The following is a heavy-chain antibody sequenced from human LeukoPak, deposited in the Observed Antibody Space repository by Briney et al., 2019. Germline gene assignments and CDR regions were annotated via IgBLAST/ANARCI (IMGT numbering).Heavy chain of an antibody. J-gene: IGHJ5*02. Sequence: SETLSLTCTVSGGSISSSSYYWGWIRQPPGKGLEWTGSIYYSGSTYYNPSLKSRVTTSVDSSKNQFSLKLTSVTAADTAVYYCARRLSSSWLKNWFDPWGQGTLVTVSS. V-gene: IGHV4-39*07. CDR2: IYYSGST. CDR1: GGSISSSSYY. D-gene: IGHD6-13*01. CDR3: ARRLSSSWLKNWFDP.